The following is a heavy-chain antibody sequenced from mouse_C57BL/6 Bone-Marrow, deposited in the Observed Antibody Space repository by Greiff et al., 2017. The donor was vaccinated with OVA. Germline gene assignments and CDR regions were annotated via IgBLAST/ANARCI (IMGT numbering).Heavy chain of an antibody. CDR1: GFSLTSYA. J-gene: IGHJ4*01. D-gene: IGHD1-1*01. Sequence: QVQLQQSGPGLVAPSQSLSITCTVSGFSLTSYAISWVRQPPGKGLEWLGVIWTGGGTNYNSALKSRLSISKDNSKSQVFLKMNSLQTDDTARYYCARNWGTTVVPPDYYAMDYWGQGTSVTVSS. CDR2: IWTGGGT. V-gene: IGHV2-9-1*01. CDR3: ARNWGTTVVPPDYYAMDY.